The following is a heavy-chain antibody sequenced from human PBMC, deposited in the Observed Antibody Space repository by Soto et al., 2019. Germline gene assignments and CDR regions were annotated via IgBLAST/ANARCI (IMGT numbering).Heavy chain of an antibody. Sequence: QVQLVESGGGVVQPGRSLRLSCAASGFTFSSYGMHWVRQAPGKGLEWVAVISDDGSNKYYADSLKGRFTISRDNSKNTLYLQMNSLRDEDTAVYYCAKEWVYDTSGWSFDYWGQGTLVTVSS. V-gene: IGHV3-30*18. CDR3: AKEWVYDTSGWSFDY. CDR2: ISDDGSNK. J-gene: IGHJ4*02. D-gene: IGHD3-22*01. CDR1: GFTFSSYG.